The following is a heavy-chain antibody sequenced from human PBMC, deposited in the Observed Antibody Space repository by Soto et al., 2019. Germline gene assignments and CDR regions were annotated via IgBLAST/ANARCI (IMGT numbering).Heavy chain of an antibody. V-gene: IGHV3-30*18. CDR3: AKGYCSGGSCAYYYYYYGMDV. J-gene: IGHJ6*02. CDR2: ISYDGSNK. Sequence: PGGSLRLSCAASRFTFSIYGMHWVRQAPGKGLEWVALISYDGSNKYYADSVKGRFTISRDNSKNTLYLQMNSLRAEDTAVYYCAKGYCSGGSCAYYYYYYGMDVWGQGTTVTVSS. CDR1: RFTFSIYG. D-gene: IGHD2-15*01.